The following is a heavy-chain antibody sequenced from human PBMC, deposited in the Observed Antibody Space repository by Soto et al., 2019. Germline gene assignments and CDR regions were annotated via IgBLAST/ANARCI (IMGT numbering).Heavy chain of an antibody. D-gene: IGHD4-17*01. CDR1: GFTFSSYA. J-gene: IGHJ6*02. V-gene: IGHV3-23*01. CDR3: AKDETTTVTTSHYYYYGMDV. Sequence: GGSLRLSCAASGFTFSSYAMSWVRQAPGKGLEWVSAISGSGGSTYYADSVKGRFTISRDNSKNTLYLQMNSLRAEDTAVYYCAKDETTTVTTSHYYYYGMDVWGQGTTVTVSS. CDR2: ISGSGGST.